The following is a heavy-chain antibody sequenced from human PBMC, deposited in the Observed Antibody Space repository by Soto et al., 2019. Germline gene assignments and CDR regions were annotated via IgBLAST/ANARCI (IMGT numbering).Heavy chain of an antibody. V-gene: IGHV3-7*01. CDR1: GFTFSSYW. D-gene: IGHD4-17*01. CDR3: ARDYGGNEFDY. J-gene: IGHJ4*02. CDR2: IKQDGSEK. Sequence: EVQLVESGGGLVQPGGSLRLSCAASGFTFSSYWMSWVRQAPGKGLEWVANIKQDGSEKYYVDSVKGRFTISRDNAKNSLYLQMNSLSAEDTAVYYCARDYGGNEFDYWGQGTLVTVSS.